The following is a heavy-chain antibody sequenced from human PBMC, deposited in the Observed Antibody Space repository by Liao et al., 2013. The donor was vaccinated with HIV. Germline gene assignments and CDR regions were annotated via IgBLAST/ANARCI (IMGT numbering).Heavy chain of an antibody. D-gene: IGHD3-3*01. CDR3: ARVRRYDFWSGPFDY. V-gene: IGHV4-34*01. CDR2: INHSGST. CDR1: GGSFSGYY. J-gene: IGHJ4*02. Sequence: QVQLQQWGAGLLKPSETLSLTCAVYGGSFSGYYWSWIRQPPGKGLEWIGEINHSGSTNYNPSLKSRVTISVHTSKNQFSLKLSSVTAADTSVYFCARVRRYDFWSGPFDYWGQGTLVTVSS.